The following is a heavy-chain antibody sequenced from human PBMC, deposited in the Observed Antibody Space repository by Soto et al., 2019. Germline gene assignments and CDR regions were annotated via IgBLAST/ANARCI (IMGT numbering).Heavy chain of an antibody. CDR3: ARVARSGPYYYYGMDV. CDR1: GGSISSGGYY. CDR2: IYYSGST. V-gene: IGHV4-31*03. D-gene: IGHD3-3*01. Sequence: SETLSLTCTVSGGSISSGGYYWSWIRQHPGKGLEWIGYIYYSGSTYYNPSLKSRVTISVDTSKNQFSLKLSSVTAADTAVYYCARVARSGPYYYYGMDVWGQGTTVTVYS. J-gene: IGHJ6*02.